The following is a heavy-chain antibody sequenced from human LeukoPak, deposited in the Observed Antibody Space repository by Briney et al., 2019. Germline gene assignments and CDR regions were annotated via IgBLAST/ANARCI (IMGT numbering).Heavy chain of an antibody. CDR2: INSDGIWI. Sequence: PGGSLRLSCAASGFSFSTYSMNWVRQAPGKGLEWVSSINSDGIWIYYADSVKGRFTISRDNAKNSLYLQMNSLRAEDTAVYYCAKDLNNAPKWELSPFDYWGQGTLVTVSS. V-gene: IGHV3-21*04. J-gene: IGHJ4*02. CDR3: AKDLNNAPKWELSPFDY. D-gene: IGHD1-26*01. CDR1: GFSFSTYS.